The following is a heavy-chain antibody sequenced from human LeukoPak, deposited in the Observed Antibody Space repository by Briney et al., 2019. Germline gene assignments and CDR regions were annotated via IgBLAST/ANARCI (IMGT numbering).Heavy chain of an antibody. CDR2: ISGSGGST. Sequence: PGGSLRLSCAASGFTFSSYAMSWVRQAPGKGLEWVSAISGSGGSTYYADSVKGRFTISRDNSKNTLYLQMNSLRAEDTAVYYCAKEGGSSGYDYYYYMDVWGKGTTVTVSS. D-gene: IGHD3-22*01. CDR3: AKEGGSSGYDYYYYMDV. CDR1: GFTFSSYA. J-gene: IGHJ6*03. V-gene: IGHV3-23*01.